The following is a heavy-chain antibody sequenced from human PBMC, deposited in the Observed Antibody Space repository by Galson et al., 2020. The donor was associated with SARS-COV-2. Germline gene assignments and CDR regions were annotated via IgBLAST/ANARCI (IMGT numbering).Heavy chain of an antibody. Sequence: GGSLRLSCAASGFTFSSYGMHWVRQAPGKGLEWVAVIWYDGSNKYYADSVKGRFTISRDNSKNTLYLQMNSLRAEDTAVYYCASTLTPRDAFDIWCQGTMVTVSS. CDR3: ASTLTPRDAFDI. CDR2: IWYDGSNK. V-gene: IGHV3-33*01. J-gene: IGHJ3*02. CDR1: GFTFSSYG.